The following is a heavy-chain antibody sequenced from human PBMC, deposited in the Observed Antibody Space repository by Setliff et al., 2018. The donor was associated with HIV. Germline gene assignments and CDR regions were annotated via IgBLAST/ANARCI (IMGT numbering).Heavy chain of an antibody. D-gene: IGHD3-10*01. Sequence: SVKVSCKVSGGTFRKYSMNWIRQAPGQGLEWMGGIVPIFGTTKYAQKFQGRVTITADESTSTVYMALSSLTSEDTAVYYCARGTDGDYYYYMDVWGKGTTVTAP. V-gene: IGHV1-69*13. CDR1: GGTFRKYS. J-gene: IGHJ6*03. CDR3: ARGTDGDYYYYMDV. CDR2: IVPIFGTT.